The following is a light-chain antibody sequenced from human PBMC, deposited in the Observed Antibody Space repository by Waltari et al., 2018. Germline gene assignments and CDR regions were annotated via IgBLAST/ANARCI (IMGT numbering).Light chain of an antibody. CDR1: IPTTGASSD. V-gene: IGLV1-40*01. CDR2: RNP. J-gene: IGLJ3*02. CDR3: QSYDTSLSGWV. Sequence: QSVLTQPPSVSVAPGPRVTIPRTRRIPTTGASSDVHSYQHLPGPPPKLPIYRNPKRPSGVPDRFSGSTSGTSASASLAITGLQAGDEADYYCQSYDTSLSGWVFGGGTKVTVL.